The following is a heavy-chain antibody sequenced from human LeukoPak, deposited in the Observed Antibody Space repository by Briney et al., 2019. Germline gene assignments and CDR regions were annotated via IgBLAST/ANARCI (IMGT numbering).Heavy chain of an antibody. CDR1: GGSISSYY. V-gene: IGHV4-4*07. CDR3: ARGPTRAIGFDI. CDR2: IYSSGST. J-gene: IGHJ3*02. Sequence: SETLSLTCTVSGGSISSYYWSWLRQPAGKGLEWIGRIYSSGSTNYNPSLKSRVALSVDTSKNQFSLKLSSVTAADTAVYYCARGPTRAIGFDIWGQGTTVTVS.